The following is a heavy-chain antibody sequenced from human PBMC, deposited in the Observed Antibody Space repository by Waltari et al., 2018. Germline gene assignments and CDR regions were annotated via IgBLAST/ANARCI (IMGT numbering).Heavy chain of an antibody. J-gene: IGHJ6*02. CDR2: IFYSGET. D-gene: IGHD5-18*01. CDR3: ARLDGGGYSYGYDYYYGMDV. Sequence: QVQLRESGPGLVKPSETLSPTCTVFGVAISSSRNYWVWFRQPPGKGLEWIGKIFYSGETYYNPSLRSRVTISVDTSKNQFSLKLSSVTAADTAVYYCARLDGGGYSYGYDYYYGMDVWGQGTTVTVSS. V-gene: IGHV4-39*01. CDR1: GVAISSSRNY.